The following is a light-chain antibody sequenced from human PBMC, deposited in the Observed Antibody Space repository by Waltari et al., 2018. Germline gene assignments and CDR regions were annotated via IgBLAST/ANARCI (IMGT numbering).Light chain of an antibody. V-gene: IGKV6-21*02. Sequence: EVVLTQSPDFQSVTPKEKVTITCRASQGFGTGLQWYQQKPDTSPKLLIKDASQSISGVPSRFSGSGSGTDFTLTINSLEAEDAATYYCHQTSSLPETFGQGTKVEIK. J-gene: IGKJ1*01. CDR3: HQTSSLPET. CDR1: QGFGTG. CDR2: DAS.